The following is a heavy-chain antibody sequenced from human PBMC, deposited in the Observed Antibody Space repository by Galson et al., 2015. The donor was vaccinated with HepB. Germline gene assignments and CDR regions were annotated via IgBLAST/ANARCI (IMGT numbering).Heavy chain of an antibody. CDR2: ISGSGGST. D-gene: IGHD5-24*01. J-gene: IGHJ4*02. V-gene: IGHV3-23*01. Sequence: SLRLSCAASGFTFSSYAMSWVRQAPGKGLEWVSAISGSGGSTYYADSVKGRFTISRDNAKNSLYLQMNSLRAEDTAVYYCARSETHGVTDGYNAGDFDYWGQGTLVTVSS. CDR3: ARSETHGVTDGYNAGDFDY. CDR1: GFTFSSYA.